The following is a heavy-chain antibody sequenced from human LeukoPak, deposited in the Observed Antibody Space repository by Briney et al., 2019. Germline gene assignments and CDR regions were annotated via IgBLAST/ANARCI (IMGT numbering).Heavy chain of an antibody. CDR3: ARAKYSGSPYNWFDP. D-gene: IGHD1-26*01. Sequence: ASVKVSCKASGGTFSSYAISWVRQAPGLGLEWMGGIIPIFGTANYAQKFQGRVTITTDESTSTAYMELSSLRSEDTAVYYCARAKYSGSPYNWFDPWGQGTLVTVSS. J-gene: IGHJ5*02. V-gene: IGHV1-69*05. CDR1: GGTFSSYA. CDR2: IIPIFGTA.